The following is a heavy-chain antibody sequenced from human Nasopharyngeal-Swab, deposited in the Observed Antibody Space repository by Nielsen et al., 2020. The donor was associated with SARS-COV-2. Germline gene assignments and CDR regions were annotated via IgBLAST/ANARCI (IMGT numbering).Heavy chain of an antibody. Sequence: SDTLSLTFTVSGGSISSSSYYWGWIRQPPGKGLEWIGGIYYSGSTYYNPSLKSRVTISVDTSTNQFSLKLTSVTAADTAVYYCARQVRGIAAAGTWFDPWGQGTLVTVSS. D-gene: IGHD6-13*01. CDR1: GGSISSSSYY. V-gene: IGHV4-39*01. CDR3: ARQVRGIAAAGTWFDP. J-gene: IGHJ5*02. CDR2: IYYSGST.